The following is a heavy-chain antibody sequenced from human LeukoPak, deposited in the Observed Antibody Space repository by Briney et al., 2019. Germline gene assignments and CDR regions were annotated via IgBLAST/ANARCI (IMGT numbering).Heavy chain of an antibody. CDR3: ARRAREFGDSYAFDV. V-gene: IGHV3-11*01. D-gene: IGHD4-17*01. CDR1: GLTFSDTN. J-gene: IGHJ3*01. CDR2: IRRVPTDL. Sequence: GGSLRLSCVASGLTFSDTNLAWIRQAPGEGLEWISYIRRVPTDLYYADSVKGRFTITRDNAKHSLYLQMNRLRAEDTANYYWARRAREFGDSYAFDVRGQGTMVTVSS.